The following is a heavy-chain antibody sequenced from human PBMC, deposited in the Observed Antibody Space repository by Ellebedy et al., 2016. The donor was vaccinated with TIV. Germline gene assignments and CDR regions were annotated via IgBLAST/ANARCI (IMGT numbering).Heavy chain of an antibody. CDR2: INAGNGNT. CDR1: GYTFTSYA. J-gene: IGHJ4*02. Sequence: ASVKVSCKASGYTFTSYAMHWVRQAPGQRLEWMGWINAGNGNTKYSQKFQGRVTITRDTSASTAYMELSSLRSEDTAVDYCARNYGDYGADFDYWGQGTLVTVSS. D-gene: IGHD4-17*01. CDR3: ARNYGDYGADFDY. V-gene: IGHV1-3*01.